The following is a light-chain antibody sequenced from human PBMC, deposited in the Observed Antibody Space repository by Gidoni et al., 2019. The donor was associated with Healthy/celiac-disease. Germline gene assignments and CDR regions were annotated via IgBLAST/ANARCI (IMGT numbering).Light chain of an antibody. J-gene: IGKJ5*01. V-gene: IGKV1-39*01. CDR2: AAS. CDR3: QQSYSTLPIT. Sequence: IQMTQSPSSLSASVGDRVTITCRASQSSSSYFNWYQQKPGKAPKLLLYAASSLQSGVPSRFSGSGSGTDFTLTISSLQPEDFATYYCQQSYSTLPITFGQGTRLEIK. CDR1: QSSSSY.